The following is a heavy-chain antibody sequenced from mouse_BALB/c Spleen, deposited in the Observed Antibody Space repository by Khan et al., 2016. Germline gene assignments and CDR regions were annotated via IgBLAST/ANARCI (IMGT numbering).Heavy chain of an antibody. CDR1: GYSITSGYY. Sequence: EVQLVESGPGLVKPSQSLSLTCSVTGYSITSGYYWNWIRQFPGNKLEWMGYISYDGSNNYKPSLKNRISITRDTSKNQFFLKLNSVTTEDTATXYCARAWYFDYWGQGTTLTVSS. CDR2: ISYDGSN. CDR3: ARAWYFDY. J-gene: IGHJ2*01. V-gene: IGHV3-6*02.